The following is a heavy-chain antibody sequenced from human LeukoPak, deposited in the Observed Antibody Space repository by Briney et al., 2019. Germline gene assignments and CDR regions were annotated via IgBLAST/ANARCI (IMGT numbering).Heavy chain of an antibody. CDR3: ARDLSGVTGYTYGRGIDY. CDR2: ISSSGSTI. Sequence: GGSLRLSCAASGFTFSDYYMSWLRQAPGKGLEWVSYISSSGSTIYYADSVKGRFTISRDNAKNSLYLQMNSLRAEDTAVYYCARDLSGVTGYTYGRGIDYWGQGTLVTVSS. D-gene: IGHD5-18*01. CDR1: GFTFSDYY. V-gene: IGHV3-11*01. J-gene: IGHJ4*02.